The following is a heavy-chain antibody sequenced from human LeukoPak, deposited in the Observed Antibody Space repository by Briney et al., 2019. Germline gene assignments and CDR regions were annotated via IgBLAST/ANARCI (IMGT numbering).Heavy chain of an antibody. CDR2: ISSSSSYI. J-gene: IGHJ4*02. CDR1: GFTFSSYS. CDR3: ARDSTDLDC. Sequence: PGGSLRLSCAASGFTFSSYSMNWVRQAPGKGLEWVSSISSSSSYIYYADSVKDRFTISRDNAKNSLYLQMNSLGAEDTAVYYCARDSTDLDCWGQGTLVTVSS. V-gene: IGHV3-21*01.